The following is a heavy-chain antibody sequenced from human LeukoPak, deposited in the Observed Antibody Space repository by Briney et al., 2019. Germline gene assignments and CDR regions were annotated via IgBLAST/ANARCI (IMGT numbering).Heavy chain of an antibody. Sequence: PRGCLRLSCVASGFSLSGYWMHWVRQAPGKGLVWVTRINSNGSSTSYADSVKGRFTVSRDNAKNPLYLQMTSLRADDTAIYYCARGPGPRSGWYGTDYWGQGILVTVSS. J-gene: IGHJ4*02. V-gene: IGHV3-74*01. CDR3: ARGPGPRSGWYGTDY. CDR2: INSNGSST. CDR1: GFSLSGYW. D-gene: IGHD6-19*01.